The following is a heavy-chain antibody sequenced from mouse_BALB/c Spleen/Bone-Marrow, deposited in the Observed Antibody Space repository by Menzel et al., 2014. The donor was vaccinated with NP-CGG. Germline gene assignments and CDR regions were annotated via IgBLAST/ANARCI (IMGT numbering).Heavy chain of an antibody. Sequence: QVQLQQSGAELAKPGASVKMSCKASGYTFTSYWMYWIKQRPGQGLEWIGYINPSTGYTEYNQKFKDKATLTADKSSNTAYMQLSSLTSEDSAVYYCARKGYGNYHYYAMDYWGQGTSVTASS. D-gene: IGHD2-1*01. V-gene: IGHV1-7*01. CDR1: GYTFTSYW. CDR3: ARKGYGNYHYYAMDY. CDR2: INPSTGYT. J-gene: IGHJ4*01.